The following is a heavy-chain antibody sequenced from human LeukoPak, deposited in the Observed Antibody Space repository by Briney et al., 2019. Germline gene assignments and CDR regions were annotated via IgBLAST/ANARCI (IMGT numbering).Heavy chain of an antibody. J-gene: IGHJ4*02. CDR1: GFTFDDYA. D-gene: IGHD6-13*01. CDR3: AKPYYIAAAGMGRVIDY. CDR2: ISGSGGST. V-gene: IGHV3-23*01. Sequence: GGSLRLSCAASGFTFDDYAMHWVRQAPGKGLEWVSGISGSGGSTYYADSVKGRFTISRDNSKNTLYLQMNSLRAEDTAVYYCAKPYYIAAAGMGRVIDYWGQGTLVTVSS.